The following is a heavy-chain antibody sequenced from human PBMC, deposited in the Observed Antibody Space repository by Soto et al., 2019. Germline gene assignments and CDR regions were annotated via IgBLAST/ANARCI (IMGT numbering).Heavy chain of an antibody. CDR2: IHGNGGT. CDR1: GDSISSSSYY. Sequence: QLQLEESGPGLVKSSETLSLTCSVSGDSISSSSYYWGWISQSPGEGLEWIGNIHGNGGTQYNPSLSSLVIISVDTSANQFSLRLTSVTAADTAVYYCASRYGPSEFDHWGQGSLVTVSS. D-gene: IGHD3-9*01. CDR3: ASRYGPSEFDH. V-gene: IGHV4-39*01. J-gene: IGHJ4*02.